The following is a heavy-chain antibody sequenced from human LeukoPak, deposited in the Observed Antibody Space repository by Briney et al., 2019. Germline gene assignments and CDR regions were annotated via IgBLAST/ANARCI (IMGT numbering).Heavy chain of an antibody. CDR3: VKDPHSSGRYYFDY. CDR2: ISSNGGRT. V-gene: IGHV3-64*05. Sequence: AGGSLRLSCSVSGFTFSNYAMHWVRQAPGKALEYVSGISSNGGRTYYADPVKGRFTISRDNSKNTMYVQMSTLRVEDTAVYYCVKDPHSSGRYYFDYWGQGTLVTVSS. D-gene: IGHD6-19*01. CDR1: GFTFSNYA. J-gene: IGHJ4*02.